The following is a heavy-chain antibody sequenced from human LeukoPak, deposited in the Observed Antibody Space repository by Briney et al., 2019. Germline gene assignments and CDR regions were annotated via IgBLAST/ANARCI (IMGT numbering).Heavy chain of an antibody. J-gene: IGHJ4*02. CDR2: ISYDGSNK. Sequence: PGGSLRLSCAASGFTFSSYAMHWVRQAPGKGLEWVAVISYDGSNKYYADSVKGRFTISRDNSKNTLYLQMNSLRAEDTAVYYCARELVSSSWYPAVDYWGQGTLVTVSS. D-gene: IGHD6-13*01. CDR3: ARELVSSSWYPAVDY. CDR1: GFTFSSYA. V-gene: IGHV3-30*04.